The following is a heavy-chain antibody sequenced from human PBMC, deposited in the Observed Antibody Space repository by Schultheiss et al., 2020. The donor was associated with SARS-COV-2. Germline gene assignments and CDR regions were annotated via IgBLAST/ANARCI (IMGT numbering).Heavy chain of an antibody. CDR2: ISGSSNYI. D-gene: IGHD1-26*01. J-gene: IGHJ4*02. Sequence: GGSLRLSCAASGFTFSSYSMNWVRQAPGKGLEWVSSISGSSNYIYYVDSVKGRFTISRDNAKNSLYLQMNTLSAEDTAVYYCARGHVLGNYWGQGTLVTVSS. V-gene: IGHV3-21*01. CDR3: ARGHVLGNY. CDR1: GFTFSSYS.